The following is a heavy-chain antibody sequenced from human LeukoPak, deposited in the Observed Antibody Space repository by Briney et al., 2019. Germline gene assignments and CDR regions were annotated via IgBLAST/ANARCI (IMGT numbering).Heavy chain of an antibody. V-gene: IGHV3-74*01. CDR2: INIDGSST. J-gene: IGHJ6*03. D-gene: IGHD2-15*01. CDR1: GFTFSSYR. CDR3: ARNSGGYCSGGSCAYYHYYIDV. Sequence: GWSLRLSCAASGFTFSSYRMHWVRQAPGKGLVWVSRINIDGSSTSYADSVKGRFTISRDNAKNTLYLQMNSLRAEDTAVYYCARNSGGYCSGGSCAYYHYYIDVWGKGTTVTVSS.